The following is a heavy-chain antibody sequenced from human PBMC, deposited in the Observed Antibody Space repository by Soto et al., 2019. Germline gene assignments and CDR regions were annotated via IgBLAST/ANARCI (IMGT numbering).Heavy chain of an antibody. CDR2: SA. Sequence: QVQLLQSGAEVKKPGSSEKVSCKASGGTFSIYTISWVRQAPGQGLEWMGGSANSAQKFQGRLTVTADDSTSTVYFELSSLTSEDTAVYYCARKGHPDIAWFDPWGQGTLVSVSS. J-gene: IGHJ5*02. CDR3: ARKGHPDIAWFDP. V-gene: IGHV1-69*01. CDR1: GGTFSIYT. D-gene: IGHD2-15*01.